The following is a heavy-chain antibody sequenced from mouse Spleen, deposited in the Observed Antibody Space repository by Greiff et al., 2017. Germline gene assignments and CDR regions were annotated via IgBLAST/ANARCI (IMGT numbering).Heavy chain of an antibody. D-gene: IGHD1-1*01. CDR1: GYTFTDYY. Sequence: VKLQESGAELVRPGASVKLSCKASGYTFTDYYINWVKQRPGQGLEWIARIYPGSGNTYYNEKFKGKATLTAEKSSSTAYMQLSSLTSEDSAVYFCARGYYYGSSYVGDYFDYWGQGTTLTVSS. V-gene: IGHV1-76*01. J-gene: IGHJ2*01. CDR2: IYPGSGNT. CDR3: ARGYYYGSSYVGDYFDY.